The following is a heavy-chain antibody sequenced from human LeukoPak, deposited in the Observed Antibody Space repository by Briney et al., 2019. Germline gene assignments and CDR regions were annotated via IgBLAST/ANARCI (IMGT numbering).Heavy chain of an antibody. J-gene: IGHJ6*03. CDR3: AKFSTSLSMDV. Sequence: SETLSLTCAVYGGSFSGYYWSWLRQPPGKRLEWIGEINHSGSTNYNPSLKSRVTISVDTSKNQFSLKLSSVTAADTAVYYCAKFSTSLSMDVWGKGTTVTVSS. CDR2: INHSGST. V-gene: IGHV4-34*01. CDR1: GGSFSGYY.